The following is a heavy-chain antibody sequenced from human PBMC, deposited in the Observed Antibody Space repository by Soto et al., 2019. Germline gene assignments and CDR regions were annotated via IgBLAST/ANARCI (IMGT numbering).Heavy chain of an antibody. J-gene: IGHJ5*02. V-gene: IGHV4-31*03. Sequence: QVQLQESGPGLVKPSQTLSLTCTVSGGSISSGGYYWSWIRQHPGKGLEWIGYIYYSGSTYYNPSRKSRVTISVDTSKNQFSLKLSSVTAADTAVYYCARDRSSGWYWFDPWGQGTLVTVSS. D-gene: IGHD6-19*01. CDR3: ARDRSSGWYWFDP. CDR2: IYYSGST. CDR1: GGSISSGGYY.